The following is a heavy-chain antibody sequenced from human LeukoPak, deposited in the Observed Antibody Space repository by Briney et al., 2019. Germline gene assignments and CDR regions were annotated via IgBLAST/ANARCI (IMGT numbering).Heavy chain of an antibody. CDR3: ARVRRYCSGGSCYGYYFDY. CDR2: INSDGSST. CDR1: GFTYSSYS. V-gene: IGHV3-74*01. Sequence: GGSLRLSCAASGFTYSSYSMNWVRQAPGKGLVWVSRINSDGSSTSYADSVKGRFTISRDNAKNTLYLQMNSLRAEDTAVYYCARVRRYCSGGSCYGYYFDYWGQGTLVTVSS. J-gene: IGHJ4*02. D-gene: IGHD2-15*01.